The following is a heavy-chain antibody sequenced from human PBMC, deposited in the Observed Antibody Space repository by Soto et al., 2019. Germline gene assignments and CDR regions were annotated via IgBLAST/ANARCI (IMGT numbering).Heavy chain of an antibody. D-gene: IGHD1-26*01. CDR1: GYTFTNYD. CDR2: MNPNSANT. V-gene: IGHV1-8*01. J-gene: IGHJ5*02. CDR3: ARMATSGTLNWFYP. Sequence: ASVKVSCKASGYTFTNYDISWVRQATGQGLEWMGWMNPNSANTGYAQKFQGRVSMTRDTSINTAYMELSSLRSEDTAIHYCARMATSGTLNWFYPWGQGTLVTVS.